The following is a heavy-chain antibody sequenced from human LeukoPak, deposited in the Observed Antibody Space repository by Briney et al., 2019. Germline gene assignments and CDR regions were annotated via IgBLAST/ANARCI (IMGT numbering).Heavy chain of an antibody. CDR1: GFTFSSYS. CDR2: ISSSSSYI. J-gene: IGHJ3*02. Sequence: GGSLRLSCAASGFTFSSYSMNWVRQAPGKGLEWVSSISSSSSYIYYADSVKGRFTISRDNAKNSLYLQMNSLRAEDTAVYYCASPAPPHYYDSSGYERKDAFDIWGQGTMVTVSS. D-gene: IGHD3-22*01. V-gene: IGHV3-21*01. CDR3: ASPAPPHYYDSSGYERKDAFDI.